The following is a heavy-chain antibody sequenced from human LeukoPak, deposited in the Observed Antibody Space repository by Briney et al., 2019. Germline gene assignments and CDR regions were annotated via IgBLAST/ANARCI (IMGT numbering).Heavy chain of an antibody. CDR2: IHYTGST. Sequence: PSETLSLTCTVSGGSINSYYWSWIRQPPGQGLECIWYIHYTGSTNYNPSLKSRVTMSVDTSKNQFSLKLSSVTAADTAIYYCARGGYYGSGNDFRFDPWGQGTLVTVSS. D-gene: IGHD3-10*01. CDR1: GGSINSYY. CDR3: ARGGYYGSGNDFRFDP. V-gene: IGHV4-59*01. J-gene: IGHJ5*02.